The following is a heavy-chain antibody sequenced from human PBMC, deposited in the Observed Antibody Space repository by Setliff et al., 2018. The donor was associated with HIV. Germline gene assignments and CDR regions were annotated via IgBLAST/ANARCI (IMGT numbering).Heavy chain of an antibody. Sequence: SVKVSCKAYGGTFSNYGISWVRQAPGQGLEWMGGIIPIFGTANYAQKFQGRVTITADASTSTAYMELSSLSSEDTAVYYCARDQPTVYYASWYDSGEYNWFDPWGQGTLVTVSS. CDR3: ARDQPTVYYASWYDSGEYNWFDP. CDR1: GGTFSNYG. J-gene: IGHJ5*02. V-gene: IGHV1-69*13. CDR2: IIPIFGTA. D-gene: IGHD6-13*01.